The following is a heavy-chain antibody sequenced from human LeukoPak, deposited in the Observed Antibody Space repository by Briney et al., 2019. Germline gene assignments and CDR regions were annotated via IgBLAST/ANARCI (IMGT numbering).Heavy chain of an antibody. CDR3: ARGGISDYGFDY. Sequence: ASVKVSCKASGYTFTSYYMHWVRQAPGQGLEWMGIINPSGGSTSYAQKFQGRVTMTRDTSISTAYMELSRLRSDDTAVYYCARGGISDYGFDYWGQGTLVTVSS. J-gene: IGHJ4*02. V-gene: IGHV1-46*01. CDR2: INPSGGST. D-gene: IGHD4-17*01. CDR1: GYTFTSYY.